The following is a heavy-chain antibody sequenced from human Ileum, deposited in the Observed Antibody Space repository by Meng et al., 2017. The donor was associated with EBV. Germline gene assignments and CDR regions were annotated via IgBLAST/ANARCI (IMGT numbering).Heavy chain of an antibody. D-gene: IGHD2-2*01. CDR3: ARGHQTYHDY. CDR1: GHSFTSSA. J-gene: IGHJ4*02. CDR2: VHAGNGDT. V-gene: IGHV1-3*01. Sequence: QLLLVQSGLEVKKPGASVKVSCTASGHSFTSSAIDWVRQAPGQRLEWMGWVHAGNGDTKYSQNFQDRLTIARETSANTAYMDLSSLRSDDTAVYYCARGHQTYHDYWGQGTLVTVSS.